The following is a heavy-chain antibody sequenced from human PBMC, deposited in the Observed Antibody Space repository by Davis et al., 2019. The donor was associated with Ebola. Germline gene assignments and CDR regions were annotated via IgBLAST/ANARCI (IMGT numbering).Heavy chain of an antibody. CDR1: GFTFSSYW. CDR3: AIDQDLEWYLNWFDP. D-gene: IGHD3-3*01. V-gene: IGHV3-7*03. CDR2: IKQDGSEK. J-gene: IGHJ5*02. Sequence: GGSLRLSCAASGFTFSSYWMSWVRQAPGKGLEWVANIKQDGSEKYYVYSEKGRFTISRDNAKNSLHLQMNSLRAEDTALYYCAIDQDLEWYLNWFDPWGQGTLVTVSS.